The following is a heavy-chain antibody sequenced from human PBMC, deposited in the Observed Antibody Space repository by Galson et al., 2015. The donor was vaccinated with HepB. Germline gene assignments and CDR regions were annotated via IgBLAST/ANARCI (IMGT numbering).Heavy chain of an antibody. J-gene: IGHJ4*02. CDR3: ARLDDYIWGSFRYYHDSSGYNSVDY. CDR1: GDTFSSSA. Sequence: SVKVSCKASGDTFSSSAISWVRQAPGQGLEWMGGIIPILGIANYAQKFQGRVTITADNSTGTAYMELSSLRSEDTAVYYCARLDDYIWGSFRYYHDSSGYNSVDYWGQGTLVTVSS. CDR2: IIPILGIA. V-gene: IGHV1-69*10. D-gene: IGHD3-16*02.